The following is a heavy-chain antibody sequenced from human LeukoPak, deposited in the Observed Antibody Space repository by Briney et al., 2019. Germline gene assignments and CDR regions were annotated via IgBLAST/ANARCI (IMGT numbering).Heavy chain of an antibody. CDR2: ITSRSKYI. CDR3: ARYVGPNIAVAGSDF. V-gene: IGHV3-21*01. D-gene: IGHD6-19*01. Sequence: GGSLRLSCSASGFTFSTYDMNWVRQAPGKGLEWVSSITSRSKYIYYAGSVKGRFTIFRDNANNLLFLQMDSLRDEDTAVYYCARYVGPNIAVAGSDFWGQGTLVTVSS. CDR1: GFTFSTYD. J-gene: IGHJ4*02.